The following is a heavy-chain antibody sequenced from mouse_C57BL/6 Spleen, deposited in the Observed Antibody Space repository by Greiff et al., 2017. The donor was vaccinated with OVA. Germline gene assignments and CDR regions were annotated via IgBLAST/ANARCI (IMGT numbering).Heavy chain of an antibody. CDR1: GFTFSSYA. D-gene: IGHD2-4*01. Sequence: EVQLVESGGGLVKPGGSLKLSCAASGFTFSSYAMSWVRQTPEKRLEWVATISDGGSYTYYPDNVKGRFTISRDNAKNNLYLQMSQLKSEDTAMYYCARDGFYYDYDGYAMDYWGQGTSVTVSS. CDR3: ARDGFYYDYDGYAMDY. CDR2: ISDGGSYT. V-gene: IGHV5-4*01. J-gene: IGHJ4*01.